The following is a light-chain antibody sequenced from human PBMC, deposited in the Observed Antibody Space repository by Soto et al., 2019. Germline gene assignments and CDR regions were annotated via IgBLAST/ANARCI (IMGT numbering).Light chain of an antibody. Sequence: DIVMTQSPDSLAVSLGERATIDCKSSQSVLYSSNNKNYLAWFQQKPGQPPKLLIYWASTRESGVPDRISGSGSGTEFTLTISSLQAEDVAVYYCQQYYTVPQTFGPGTQVDIK. V-gene: IGKV4-1*01. CDR1: QSVLYSSNNKNY. CDR3: QQYYTVPQT. CDR2: WAS. J-gene: IGKJ1*01.